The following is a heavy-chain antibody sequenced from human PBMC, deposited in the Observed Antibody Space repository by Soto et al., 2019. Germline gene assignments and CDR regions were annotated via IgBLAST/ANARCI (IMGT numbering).Heavy chain of an antibody. V-gene: IGHV5-51*01. CDR2: IYPGDSDT. J-gene: IGHJ4*02. CDR1: GYAITSSW. CDR3: ARLIYGVEEGPFDY. D-gene: IGHD4-17*01. Sequence: MKNSCQCSGYAITSSWIGWVSQMPGKGLEWMGIIYPGDSDTRYSPSFQGQVTISADRSITTAYLQWSSLKASDTGMYYCARLIYGVEEGPFDYWGQGTLV.